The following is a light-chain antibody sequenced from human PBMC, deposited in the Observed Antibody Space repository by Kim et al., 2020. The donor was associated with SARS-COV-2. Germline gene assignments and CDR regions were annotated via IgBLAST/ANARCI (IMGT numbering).Light chain of an antibody. CDR1: N. CDR3: QQYENWPPYT. CDR2: GAS. J-gene: IGKJ2*01. V-gene: IGKV3-15*01. Sequence: NFASCQQKRGQPPTLLLFGASARAAAVPARFSGRGSGTEFSFTISSLQSEDFATYFCQQYENWPPYTFGQGTKLQI.